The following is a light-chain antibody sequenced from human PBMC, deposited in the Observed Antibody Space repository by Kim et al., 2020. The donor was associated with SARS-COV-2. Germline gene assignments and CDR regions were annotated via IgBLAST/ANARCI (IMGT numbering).Light chain of an antibody. V-gene: IGLV2-23*02. CDR3: CSYAGSSTYV. J-gene: IGLJ1*01. Sequence: QSALTQPASVSGSPGQSITISCTGTSSDVGTYNLVSWYQQHPGIAPKLMIYDVSKRPSGVSNRFSGSKSGNTASLTISGLQAEDEADYYCCSYAGSSTYVFGAGTKVTVL. CDR2: DVS. CDR1: SSDVGTYNL.